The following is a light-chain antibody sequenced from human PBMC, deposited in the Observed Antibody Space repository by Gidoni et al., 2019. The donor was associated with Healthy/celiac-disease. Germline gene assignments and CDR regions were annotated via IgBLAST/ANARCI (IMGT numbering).Light chain of an antibody. Sequence: QSALTQPRSVSGSPGQSVTISCTGTSSDVGGYNYVPWYQQPPGNAPKLMIYDVSKRPSGVPDRFSGSKSGNTASLTISGLQAEDEADYYCCSYAGSLHVVFGGGTKLTVL. CDR1: SSDVGGYNY. J-gene: IGLJ2*01. V-gene: IGLV2-11*01. CDR3: CSYAGSLHVV. CDR2: DVS.